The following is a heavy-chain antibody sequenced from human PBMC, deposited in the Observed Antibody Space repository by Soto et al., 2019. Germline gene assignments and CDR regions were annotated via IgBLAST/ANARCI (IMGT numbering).Heavy chain of an antibody. J-gene: IGHJ5*02. D-gene: IGHD1-26*01. CDR3: ARTKANKWFDP. CDR2: IKQDGGEK. CDR1: GFTFSSYA. Sequence: VGSLRLSCAASGFTFSSYAMSWVRQAPGKGLEWVANIKQDGGEKYYVDSVKGRFTISRDNAKNSLYLQMNSLRAEDTAVYYCARTKANKWFDPWGQGTLVTVSS. V-gene: IGHV3-7*03.